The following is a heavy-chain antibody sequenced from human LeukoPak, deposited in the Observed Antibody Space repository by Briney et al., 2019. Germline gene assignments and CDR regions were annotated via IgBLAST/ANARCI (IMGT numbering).Heavy chain of an antibody. CDR2: ISPSGGIT. J-gene: IGHJ4*02. V-gene: IGHV3-23*01. CDR1: GFTFSSHG. CDR3: AKDRGSSGWYVLDY. D-gene: IGHD6-19*01. Sequence: PGGSLRLSCGASGFTFSSHGMNWVRQAPGKGLEWVSGISPSGGITYYTDSVKGRFTISRDNSKNTVSLQMNSLRGEDTAVYYCAKDRGSSGWYVLDYWGQGTLVTVSS.